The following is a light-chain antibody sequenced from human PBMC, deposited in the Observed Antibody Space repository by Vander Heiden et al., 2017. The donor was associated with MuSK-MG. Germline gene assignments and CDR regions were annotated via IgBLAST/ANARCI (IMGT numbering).Light chain of an antibody. CDR1: SSDVGCYNF. CDR2: DVG. V-gene: IGLV2-14*03. CDR3: SSYTSSSSQV. Sequence: QLALPHPASVSASPGQSITFSCTGTSSDVGCYNFVSWYQHPPDNTSKLMINDVGNQPSGVTNGFSGSKSGNTASLTTSGRKDEDEADYYCSSYTSSSSQVFGGGTKVNVL. J-gene: IGLJ1*01.